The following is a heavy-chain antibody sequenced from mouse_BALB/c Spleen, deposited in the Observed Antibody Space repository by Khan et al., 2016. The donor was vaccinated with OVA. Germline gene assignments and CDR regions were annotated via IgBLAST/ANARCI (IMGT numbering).Heavy chain of an antibody. V-gene: IGHV2-3*01. CDR3: AKWGDLSLYAMDY. J-gene: IGHJ4*01. D-gene: IGHD2-13*01. CDR1: GFSLTSYG. CDR2: IWGDGNT. Sequence: QVQLKQSGPGLVAPSQSLSITCTVSGFSLTSYGVSWIRQPPGKGLEWLGVIWGDGNTNYHSTPKSRLSISKDNSKSQVFLKLNSLQTDDTATYYCAKWGDLSLYAMDYWGQGTSVTVSS.